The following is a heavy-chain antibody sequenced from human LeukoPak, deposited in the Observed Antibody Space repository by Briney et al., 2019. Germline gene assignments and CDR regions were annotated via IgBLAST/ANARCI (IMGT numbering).Heavy chain of an antibody. D-gene: IGHD3-3*01. J-gene: IGHJ5*02. CDR2: IYTSGST. Sequence: PSETLSLTCTVSGGSISSGSYYWSWIRQPAGKGLEWIGRIYTSGSTNYNPSLKSRVTISVDTSKNQFSLKLSSVTAADTAVYYCARLKGQLEDFWSGYYPNWFDPWGQGTLVTVSS. CDR3: ARLKGQLEDFWSGYYPNWFDP. V-gene: IGHV4-61*02. CDR1: GGSISSGSYY.